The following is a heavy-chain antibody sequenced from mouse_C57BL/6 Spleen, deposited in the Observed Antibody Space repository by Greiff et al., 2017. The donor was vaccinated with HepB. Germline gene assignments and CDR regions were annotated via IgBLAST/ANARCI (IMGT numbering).Heavy chain of an antibody. CDR2: ISSGSSTI. D-gene: IGHD1-1*01. CDR3: ARTIDYYGSSPYAMDY. V-gene: IGHV5-17*01. J-gene: IGHJ4*01. CDR1: GFTFSDYG. Sequence: VQLKESGGGLVKPGGSLKLSCAASGFTFSDYGMHWVRQAPEKGLEWVAYISSGSSTIYYADTVKGRFTISRDNAKNTLFLQMTSLRSEDTAMYYCARTIDYYGSSPYAMDYWGQGTSVTVSS.